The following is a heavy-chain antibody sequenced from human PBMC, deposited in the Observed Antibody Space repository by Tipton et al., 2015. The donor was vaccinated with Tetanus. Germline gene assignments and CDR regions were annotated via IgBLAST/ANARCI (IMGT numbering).Heavy chain of an antibody. CDR2: INHSGST. CDR1: GGSFSGYY. D-gene: IGHD4/OR15-4a*01. CDR3: ARDGWGLTNWFDS. Sequence: GLVKPSETLSLTCAVYGGSFSGYYWSWIRQPPGKGLEWIGEINHSGSTNYNPSLKSRVTMSLDTSKSQFSLKLSSVTAADTAVYYCARDGWGLTNWFDSWGQGTLVTVSS. J-gene: IGHJ5*01. V-gene: IGHV4-34*01.